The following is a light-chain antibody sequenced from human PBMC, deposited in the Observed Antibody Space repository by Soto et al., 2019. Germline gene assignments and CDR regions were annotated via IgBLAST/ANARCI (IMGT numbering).Light chain of an antibody. CDR3: QQYGSSPLT. CDR2: GAS. J-gene: IGKJ4*01. Sequence: EIVLTQSPGTLSLSPGERATLSCRASQSVSSGYLAWYQQKPGQAPRLLFYGASSRATGIPDRFSGSGSGTDFTLTISRLEPEDFAVYYCQQYGSSPLTFGGGTKVEIK. V-gene: IGKV3-20*01. CDR1: QSVSSGY.